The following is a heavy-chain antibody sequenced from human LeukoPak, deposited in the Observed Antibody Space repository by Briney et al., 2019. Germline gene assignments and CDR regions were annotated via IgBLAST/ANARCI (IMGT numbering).Heavy chain of an antibody. CDR2: ISAYNGNT. CDR3: ARDESLGWYSVRAFDI. D-gene: IGHD6-19*01. CDR1: GYTFTSYG. J-gene: IGHJ3*02. Sequence: ASVKVSCKASGYTFTSYGISWVRQAPGQGLEWMGWISAYNGNTNYAQKLQGRVTMTTDTSTSTAYMELRSLRSDDTAVYYCARDESLGWYSVRAFDIWGQGTMVTVSS. V-gene: IGHV1-18*01.